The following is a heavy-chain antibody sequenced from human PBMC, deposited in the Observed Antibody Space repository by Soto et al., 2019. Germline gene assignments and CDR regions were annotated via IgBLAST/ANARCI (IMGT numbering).Heavy chain of an antibody. CDR1: GGSISSSSYY. J-gene: IGHJ4*02. CDR3: ARRTVVVAATPFDY. CDR2: IYYSGST. D-gene: IGHD2-15*01. V-gene: IGHV4-39*01. Sequence: QLQLQESGPGLVKPSETLSLTCTVSGGSISSSSYYWGWIRQPPGKGLEWIGSIYYSGSTYYNPSLKSRATRSVDTSKNQFPLKLSSVTAADTAVYCCARRTVVVAATPFDYWGQGTLVTVSS.